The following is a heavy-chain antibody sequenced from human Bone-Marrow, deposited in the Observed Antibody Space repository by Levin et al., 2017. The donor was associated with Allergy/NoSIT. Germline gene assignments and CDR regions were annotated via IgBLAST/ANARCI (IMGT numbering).Heavy chain of an antibody. CDR2: IYYRGTT. CDR1: GGSIISSSYY. D-gene: IGHD3-22*01. V-gene: IGHV4-39*01. CDR3: ARQLDYDGEPIDY. J-gene: IGHJ4*02. Sequence: PSQTLSLTCTVSGGSIISSSYYWDWIRQPPGQGLEWLGSIYYRGTTHYNPSLKSRVTISVDTSKNQFSLRLSSVTAADTAVYYCARQLDYDGEPIDYWGQGILVAVSS.